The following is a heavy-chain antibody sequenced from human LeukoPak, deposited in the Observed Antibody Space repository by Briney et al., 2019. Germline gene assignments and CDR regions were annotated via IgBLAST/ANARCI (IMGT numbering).Heavy chain of an antibody. Sequence: GSLRPSCAASGFTFDDYAMPGVRQAPGKGLEWVSLISGDGGSTYYADSVKGRFTISRDNSKNSLYLQMNSLRTEDTALYYCAKAGVEMATIGVDYWGQGTLVTVSS. CDR1: GFTFDDYA. V-gene: IGHV3-43*02. D-gene: IGHD5-24*01. J-gene: IGHJ4*02. CDR3: AKAGVEMATIGVDY. CDR2: ISGDGGST.